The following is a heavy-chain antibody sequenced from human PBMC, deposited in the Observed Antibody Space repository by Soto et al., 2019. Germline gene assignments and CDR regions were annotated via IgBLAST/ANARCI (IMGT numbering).Heavy chain of an antibody. CDR3: ARAGSGYLGYFDY. V-gene: IGHV4-30-4*01. D-gene: IGHD3-22*01. CDR2: IYYSGST. CDR1: GGSISSGDYY. J-gene: IGHJ4*02. Sequence: SETLSLTCTVSGGSISSGDYYWSWIRQPPGKGLEWIGYIYYSGSTYYNPSLKSLVTISVDTSKNQFSLKLSSVTAADTAVYYCARAGSGYLGYFDYWGQGTLVTVSS.